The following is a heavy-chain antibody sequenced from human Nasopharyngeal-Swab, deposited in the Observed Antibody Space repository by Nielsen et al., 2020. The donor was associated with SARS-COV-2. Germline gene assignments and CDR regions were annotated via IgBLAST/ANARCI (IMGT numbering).Heavy chain of an antibody. Sequence: SQTLSLTGAVYGGSFSGYYWSWIRQPPGKGLEWIGEINHSGSTNYNPSLKSRVTISVDTSKNQFSLKLSSVTAADTAVYYCARGGPYYGMDVWGQGTTVTVSS. CDR1: GGSFSGYY. CDR2: INHSGST. J-gene: IGHJ6*02. V-gene: IGHV4-34*01. CDR3: ARGGPYYGMDV.